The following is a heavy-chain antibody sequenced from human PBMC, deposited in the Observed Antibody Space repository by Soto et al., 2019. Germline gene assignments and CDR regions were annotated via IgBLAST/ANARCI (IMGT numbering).Heavy chain of an antibody. CDR1: GGTFSSYT. Sequence: QVQLVQSGAEVKKPGSSVKVSCRASGGTFSSYTISWVRQAPGQGLEWMGRIIPILGIANYAQKFQGRVTITADKSTSTAYMELSSLRSEDTAVYYCARLVDTADFDYWGQGTLVTVSS. J-gene: IGHJ4*02. CDR2: IIPILGIA. V-gene: IGHV1-69*02. D-gene: IGHD5-18*01. CDR3: ARLVDTADFDY.